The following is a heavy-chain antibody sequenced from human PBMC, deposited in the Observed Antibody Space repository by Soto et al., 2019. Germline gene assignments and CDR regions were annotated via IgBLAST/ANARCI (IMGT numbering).Heavy chain of an antibody. V-gene: IGHV3-66*01. CDR1: GFTVSSNY. CDR3: ARVGYDFWSGFDY. Sequence: EVQLVESGGGLVQPGGSLRLSCAASGFTVSSNYMSWVRQAPGKGLEWVSVIYSGGSTYYADSVKGRFTISRDNSKNTLYLQMNSLRAEDTAVYYCARVGYDFWSGFDYWGQGTLVTVSS. D-gene: IGHD3-3*01. CDR2: IYSGGST. J-gene: IGHJ4*02.